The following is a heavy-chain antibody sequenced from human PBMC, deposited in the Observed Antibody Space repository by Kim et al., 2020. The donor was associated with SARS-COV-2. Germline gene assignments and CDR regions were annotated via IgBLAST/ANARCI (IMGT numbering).Heavy chain of an antibody. CDR3: ALIAAAGTLPFDY. V-gene: IGHV3-30*03. D-gene: IGHD6-13*01. Sequence: GGSLRLSCAASGFTFSSYGMHWVRQAPGKGLEWVAVISYDGSNKYYADSVKGRFTISRDNSKNTLYLQMNSLRAEDTAVYYCALIAAAGTLPFDYWGQGTLVTVSS. CDR2: ISYDGSNK. J-gene: IGHJ4*02. CDR1: GFTFSSYG.